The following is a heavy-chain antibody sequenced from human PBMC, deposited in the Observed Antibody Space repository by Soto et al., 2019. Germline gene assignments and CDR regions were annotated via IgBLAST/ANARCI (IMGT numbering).Heavy chain of an antibody. CDR2: IKQDGSEK. J-gene: IGHJ4*02. V-gene: IGHV3-7*01. D-gene: IGHD3-3*01. CDR1: GFTFSSYW. Sequence: GGSLRLCCAASGFTFSSYWMSWVRQAPGKGLEWVANIKQDGSEKYYVDSVKGRFTISRDNAKNSLYLQMNSLRAEDTAVYYCARGGGFFGVVIIPYYFDYWGQGTLVTVSS. CDR3: ARGGGFFGVVIIPYYFDY.